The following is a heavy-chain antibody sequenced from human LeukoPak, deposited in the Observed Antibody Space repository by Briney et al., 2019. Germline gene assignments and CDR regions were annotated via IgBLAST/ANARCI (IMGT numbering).Heavy chain of an antibody. CDR3: ARGYFDC. CDR1: GFTVSSNY. CDR2: IYSGGST. Sequence: GGLRLSCAASGFTVSSNYMRWVRQAPGRGLEWVSVIYSGGSTYYADSVKGRFTISRDNSKNTVFLQMNSLRAEDTAVYYCARGYFDCWGQGTLVTVSS. V-gene: IGHV3-66*01. J-gene: IGHJ4*02.